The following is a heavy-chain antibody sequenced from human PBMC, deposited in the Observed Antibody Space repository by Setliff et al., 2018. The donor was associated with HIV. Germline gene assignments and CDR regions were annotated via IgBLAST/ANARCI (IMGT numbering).Heavy chain of an antibody. V-gene: IGHV1-69*06. D-gene: IGHD3-16*01. CDR1: GGILTNYA. CDR3: ARDLGGNNPSFDY. CDR2: LIPVSDTP. J-gene: IGHJ4*02. Sequence: SVKVSCKASGGILTNYAINWVRQAPGQGLEWLGRLIPVSDTPNFAQKFHGRVTFIADRSTYTAYMELTSLTSDDTAVYYCARDLGGNNPSFDYWGQGTLVTVSS.